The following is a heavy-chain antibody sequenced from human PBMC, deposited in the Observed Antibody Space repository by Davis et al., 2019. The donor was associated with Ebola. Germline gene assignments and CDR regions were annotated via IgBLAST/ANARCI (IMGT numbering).Heavy chain of an antibody. Sequence: MPSETLSLTCAVYGWSFSGYYWSWIRQPPGKGLEWIGEINHSGSTNYNPSLKSRVTISVDTSKNQFSLKLSSVTAADTAVYYCARDTAMVSSRYYYYGMDVWGQGTTVTVSS. D-gene: IGHD5-18*01. CDR1: GWSFSGYY. CDR2: INHSGST. CDR3: ARDTAMVSSRYYYYGMDV. J-gene: IGHJ6*02. V-gene: IGHV4-34*01.